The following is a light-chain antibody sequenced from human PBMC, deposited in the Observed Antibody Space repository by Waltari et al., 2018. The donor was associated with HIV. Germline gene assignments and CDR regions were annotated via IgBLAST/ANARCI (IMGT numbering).Light chain of an antibody. CDR2: EVS. CDR1: TTDVGGSIY. J-gene: IGLJ2*01. Sequence: QSALTQPASVSGSPGQSITISCTGTTTDVGGSIYVSWYQQHPGKAPNLIIYEVSHRPSGISNRFSGSKSGNTASLTISGLQPEDEADYYCSSYTSATTIVFGGGTKVTVL. CDR3: SSYTSATTIV. V-gene: IGLV2-14*01.